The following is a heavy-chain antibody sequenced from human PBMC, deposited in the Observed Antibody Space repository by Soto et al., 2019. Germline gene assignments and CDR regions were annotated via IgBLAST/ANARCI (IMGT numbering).Heavy chain of an antibody. CDR2: IYYSGST. CDR1: IDTINSSY. J-gene: IGHJ6*02. D-gene: IGHD3-22*01. Sequence: SDTLAINCTVSIDTINSSYGSWIRQPPGKGLEWIGYIYYSGSTNYNPSLKSRVTISVDTSKNQFSLKLSSVTAADTAVYYCARQVGHSSGSLYYYYGMDVWGQGTTVTVSS. V-gene: IGHV4-59*07. CDR3: ARQVGHSSGSLYYYYGMDV.